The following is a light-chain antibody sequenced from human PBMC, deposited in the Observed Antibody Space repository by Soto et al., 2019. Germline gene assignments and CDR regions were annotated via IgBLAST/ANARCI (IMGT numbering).Light chain of an antibody. Sequence: QSVLTQPASVSGSPGQSITISCTGTSSDVGGYNYVSWYQQHPGKAPKLMIYDVSNRPSGVSNRFSGSKSGNTASLTISGLQADDEADYYCSSYTSSSTQVFGTGTKVTV. CDR2: DVS. CDR3: SSYTSSSTQV. V-gene: IGLV2-14*01. J-gene: IGLJ1*01. CDR1: SSDVGGYNY.